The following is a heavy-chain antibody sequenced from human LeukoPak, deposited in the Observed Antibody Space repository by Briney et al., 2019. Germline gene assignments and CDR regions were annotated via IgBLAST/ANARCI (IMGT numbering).Heavy chain of an antibody. Sequence: PGGSLRLSCAASGFTFSSYAMNWVRQAPGKGLAWVATISRSDGTTYYAGSVKGRFTISRGNSKNIVSLQMNSLRAEDTAVYYCTREFPSIAAAGDWGQGTLVTVSS. CDR2: ISRSDGTT. CDR3: TREFPSIAAAGD. J-gene: IGHJ4*02. D-gene: IGHD6-25*01. CDR1: GFTFSSYA. V-gene: IGHV3-23*01.